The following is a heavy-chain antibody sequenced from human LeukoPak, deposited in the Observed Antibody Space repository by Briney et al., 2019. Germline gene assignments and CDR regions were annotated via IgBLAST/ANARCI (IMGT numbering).Heavy chain of an antibody. V-gene: IGHV3-74*01. Sequence: PGGSLRLSCVASGFTFSNYWMHWVRQAPGKGPVWVSRITSDGTATTYADSVKGRFTISRDNSKNTLYLQMNSLRAEDTAVYYCAKVRYSSGWPEFDYWGQGTLVTVSS. CDR2: ITSDGTAT. J-gene: IGHJ4*02. CDR3: AKVRYSSGWPEFDY. CDR1: GFTFSNYW. D-gene: IGHD6-19*01.